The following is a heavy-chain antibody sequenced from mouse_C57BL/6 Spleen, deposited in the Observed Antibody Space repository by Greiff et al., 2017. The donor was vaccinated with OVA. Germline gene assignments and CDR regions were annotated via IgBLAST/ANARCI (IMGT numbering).Heavy chain of an antibody. CDR1: GYTFTSYW. Sequence: QVQLQQPGAELVMPGASVKLSCKASGYTFTSYWMHWVKQRPGQGLEWIGEIDPSDSYTNYNQKFKGKSTLTVDKSSSTAYMQLSSLTSEDSAVYYCARTRVDGSSYLYAMDYWGQGTSVTVSS. J-gene: IGHJ4*01. CDR2: IDPSDSYT. V-gene: IGHV1-69*01. CDR3: ARTRVDGSSYLYAMDY. D-gene: IGHD1-1*01.